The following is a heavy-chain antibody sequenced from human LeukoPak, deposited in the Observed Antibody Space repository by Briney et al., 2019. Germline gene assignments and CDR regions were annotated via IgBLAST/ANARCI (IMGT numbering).Heavy chain of an antibody. V-gene: IGHV4-59*12. Sequence: SETLSLTCTVSGGSITSYYWSWIRQPPGKGLEWIGYIYYSGSTNYNPSLKSRVTMSVDTSKNQFSLKLSSVTAADTAVYYCARGRGRMNWFDPWGQGTLVTVSS. D-gene: IGHD3-16*01. CDR2: IYYSGST. CDR1: GGSITSYY. J-gene: IGHJ5*02. CDR3: ARGRGRMNWFDP.